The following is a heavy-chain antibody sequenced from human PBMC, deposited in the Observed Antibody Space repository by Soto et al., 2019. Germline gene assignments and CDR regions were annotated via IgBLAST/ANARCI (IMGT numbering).Heavy chain of an antibody. Sequence: EVQLVESGGGLVQPGGSLRLSCAASGFIVSNHYMNWVRQAPGKGLEWVSLIYSGGSTYNEDTVKGRFTISSDNSKNTHFLQMNDLRAEDTAVYYCARDRGGYYGMDVWGQGTTVTVSS. CDR2: IYSGGST. CDR3: ARDRGGYYGMDV. CDR1: GFIVSNHY. V-gene: IGHV3-66*01. J-gene: IGHJ6*02.